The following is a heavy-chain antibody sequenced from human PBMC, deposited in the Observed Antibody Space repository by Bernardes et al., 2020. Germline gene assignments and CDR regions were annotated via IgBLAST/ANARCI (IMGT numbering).Heavy chain of an antibody. CDR2: IYTSGST. J-gene: IGHJ5*02. CDR3: ARAGVAGQLVHGWFDP. D-gene: IGHD6-6*01. V-gene: IGHV4-4*07. CDR1: GGSISSYY. Sequence: LSLTCTVSGGSISSYYWSWIRQPAGKGLEWIGRIYTSGSTNYNPSLKSRVTMSVDTSKNQFSLKLSSVTAADTAVYYCARAGVAGQLVHGWFDPWGQGTLVTVSS.